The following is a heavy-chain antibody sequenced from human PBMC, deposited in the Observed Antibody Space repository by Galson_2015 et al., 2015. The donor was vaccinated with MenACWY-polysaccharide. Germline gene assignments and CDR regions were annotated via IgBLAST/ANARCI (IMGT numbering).Heavy chain of an antibody. CDR1: GFSFGSFW. CDR3: AREPAYDAFDV. J-gene: IGHJ3*01. Sequence: SLRLSCAASGFSFGSFWMSWVRQVPGTGLEWVAHINLDGRMTTYADSVRGRFTISRDNAEKSLSLQMSSLRADDTAVYYCAREPAYDAFDVWGQGTMLLVSS. V-gene: IGHV3-7*03. CDR2: INLDGRMT.